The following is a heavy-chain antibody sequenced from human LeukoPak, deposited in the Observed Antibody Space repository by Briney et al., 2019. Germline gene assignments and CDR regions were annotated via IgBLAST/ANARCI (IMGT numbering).Heavy chain of an antibody. J-gene: IGHJ4*02. D-gene: IGHD4-23*01. CDR3: ARGYGGNSWLDY. CDR2: IKQDGSEK. CDR1: GFTFSNHW. Sequence: GGSLRLSCAASGFTFSNHWMSWVRQAPGKGLEWVANIKQDGSEKYYVDSVKGRFTISRDNAKNSLYLQMNGLRAEDTAVYYCARGYGGNSWLDYWGQGTLVTVSS. V-gene: IGHV3-7*01.